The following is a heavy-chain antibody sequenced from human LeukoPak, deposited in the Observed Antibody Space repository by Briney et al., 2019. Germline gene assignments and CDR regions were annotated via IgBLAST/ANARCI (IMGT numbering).Heavy chain of an antibody. V-gene: IGHV1-2*02. CDR3: ARDKEYYDFWSGYSLFDY. Sequence: ASVKVSCKASGYTFTSYDINWVRQATGQGLEWMGWMNPNSGGTNYAQKFQGRVTMTRDTSISTAYMELSRLRSDDTAVYYCARDKEYYDFWSGYSLFDYWGQGTLVTVSS. CDR2: MNPNSGGT. D-gene: IGHD3-3*01. CDR1: GYTFTSYD. J-gene: IGHJ4*02.